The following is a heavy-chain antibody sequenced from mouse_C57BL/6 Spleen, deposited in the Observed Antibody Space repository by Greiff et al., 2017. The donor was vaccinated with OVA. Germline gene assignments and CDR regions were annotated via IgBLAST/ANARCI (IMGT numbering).Heavy chain of an antibody. CDR2: IYPGDGDT. V-gene: IGHV1-82*01. J-gene: IGHJ2*01. CDR1: GYAFSSSW. Sequence: VQLQESGPELVKPGASVKISCKASGYAFSSSWMNWVKQRPGKGLEWIGRIYPGDGDTNYNGKFKGKATLTADKSSSTAYMQRSSLTSEDSAVYFCARGDYYGSSHYFDYWGQGTTLTVSS. CDR3: ARGDYYGSSHYFDY. D-gene: IGHD1-1*01.